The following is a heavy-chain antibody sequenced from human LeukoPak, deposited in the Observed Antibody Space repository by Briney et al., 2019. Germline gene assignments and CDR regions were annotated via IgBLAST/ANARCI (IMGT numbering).Heavy chain of an antibody. J-gene: IGHJ4*02. D-gene: IGHD6-6*01. CDR2: INPNSGGT. CDR1: GYTFTGYY. Sequence: ASVKVSCKASGYTFTGYYMHWVRQAPGQGLEWMGWINPNSGGTNYAQKFQGRVTMTRDTSISTAYMELSRLRSDDTAVYYCARAGSIAARHFDYWGQETLVTVSS. CDR3: ARAGSIAARHFDY. V-gene: IGHV1-2*02.